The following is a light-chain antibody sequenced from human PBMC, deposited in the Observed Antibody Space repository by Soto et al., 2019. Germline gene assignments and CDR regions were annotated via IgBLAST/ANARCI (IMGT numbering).Light chain of an antibody. J-gene: IGKJ1*01. CDR3: QQYNSWPPTRT. CDR1: QTISSW. CDR2: KAS. Sequence: DIQMTQSPSTLCGSVGDRVTITCRASQTISSWLAWYQQKPGKAPKLLIYKASTLKSGVPSRFSGSGSGTEFTLTISSLQSEDFAVYYCQQYNSWPPTRTFGQGTKVDIK. V-gene: IGKV1-5*03.